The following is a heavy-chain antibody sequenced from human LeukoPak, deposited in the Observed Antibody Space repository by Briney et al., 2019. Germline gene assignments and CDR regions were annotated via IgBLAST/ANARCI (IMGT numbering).Heavy chain of an antibody. J-gene: IGHJ5*02. CDR2: IYYSGST. D-gene: IGHD6-6*01. CDR3: ARHPGQYSSSSIDP. V-gene: IGHV4-39*01. CDR1: GGSISSSSYY. Sequence: PSETLSLTCTVSGGSISSSSYYWGWIRQPPGKGLEWIGSIYYSGSTYYNPSLKSRVTISVDTSKNQFSLKLSSVTVADTAVYYCARHPGQYSSSSIDPWGQGTLVTVSS.